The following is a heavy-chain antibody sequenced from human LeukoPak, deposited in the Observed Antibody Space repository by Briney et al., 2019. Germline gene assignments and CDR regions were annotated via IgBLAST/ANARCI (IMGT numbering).Heavy chain of an antibody. Sequence: SETLSLTCTVSGVSISSYYWSWVRQPAGKGLEWIGRIHATGSTNYNPSLESRVTMSEDTSKNHLSLKVTSVTAADTAAYYCAREFSTNWFDPWGQGTLVTVSS. CDR3: AREFSTNWFDP. J-gene: IGHJ5*02. CDR2: IHATGST. CDR1: GVSISSYY. V-gene: IGHV4-4*07.